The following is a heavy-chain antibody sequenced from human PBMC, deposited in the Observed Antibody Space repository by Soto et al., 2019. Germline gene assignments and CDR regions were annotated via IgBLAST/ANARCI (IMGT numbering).Heavy chain of an antibody. CDR1: GFSLSTTGVG. D-gene: IGHD3-10*01. CDR3: AERLRDYGLGLERANYFDP. Sequence: QITLKESGPTLVRPTQTLTLTCTFSGFSLSTTGVGVGWIRQPPGKALEWLALIYWDDDKRYSPSLKSRLTITKDTSKNEVILTMTTMYSVDIATYYSAERLRDYGLGLERANYFDPWGQVNRVNVSS. J-gene: IGHJ5*02. V-gene: IGHV2-5*02. CDR2: IYWDDDK.